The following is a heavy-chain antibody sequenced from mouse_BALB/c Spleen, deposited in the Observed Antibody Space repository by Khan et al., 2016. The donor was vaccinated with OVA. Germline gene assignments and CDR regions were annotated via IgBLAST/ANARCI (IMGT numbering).Heavy chain of an antibody. CDR2: ISSGSSTI. D-gene: IGHD3-1*01. V-gene: IGHV5-17*02. Sequence: EVELVESGGGLVQPGGSRKLSCAASGFTFSSFGIHWVRQAPKKGLEWVAYISSGSSTIYYVDTVKGRFTISRDIPKNTLFLQMTSLRSEDTAMYYCARSGGHVHWYFDVWGAGTSVTVSS. CDR3: ARSGGHVHWYFDV. J-gene: IGHJ1*01. CDR1: GFTFSSFG.